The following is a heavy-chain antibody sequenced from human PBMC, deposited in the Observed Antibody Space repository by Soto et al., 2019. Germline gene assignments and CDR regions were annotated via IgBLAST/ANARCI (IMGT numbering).Heavy chain of an antibody. CDR3: AKVAAFKEYYYGSGSFYYYYMDV. CDR2: ISGSGGST. J-gene: IGHJ6*03. Sequence: GGSLRLSCAASGFTFSSYAMSWVRQAPGKGLEWVSAISGSGGSTYYADSVKGRFTISRDNSKNTLYLQMNSLRAEDTAVYYCAKVAAFKEYYYGSGSFYYYYMDVWGKGTTVTVSS. D-gene: IGHD3-10*01. V-gene: IGHV3-23*01. CDR1: GFTFSSYA.